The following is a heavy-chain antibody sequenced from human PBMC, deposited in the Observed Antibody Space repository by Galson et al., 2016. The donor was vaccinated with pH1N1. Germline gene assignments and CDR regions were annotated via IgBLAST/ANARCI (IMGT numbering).Heavy chain of an antibody. J-gene: IGHJ4*02. CDR2: IYPNSGGT. CDR3: ATSRWLEVWAYFDY. Sequence: SVKVSCKASGFYFSVYYVYWVRLAPGKGLEWMGWIYPNSGGTKYAQKFQDRVTMTRDTSTRTAYMDLRRLRFDDSAIYYCATSRWLEVWAYFDYWGQGSKVTVSS. CDR1: GFYFSVYY. D-gene: IGHD3-16*01. V-gene: IGHV1-2*02.